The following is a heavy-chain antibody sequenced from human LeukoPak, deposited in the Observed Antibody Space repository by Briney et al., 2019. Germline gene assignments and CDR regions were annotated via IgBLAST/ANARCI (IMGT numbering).Heavy chain of an antibody. D-gene: IGHD3-10*01. V-gene: IGHV5-51*01. Sequence: GESLKISCKTSGYSFTNHWIDWLRQMPGKGLEWMGIIYPGDSDTRYSPSFQGQVTISADKSITTAYLQWSSLKASDTAMYYCARRDAGPGSYYNRPLGNWGQGTLVTVSS. CDR1: GYSFTNHW. J-gene: IGHJ4*02. CDR3: ARRDAGPGSYYNRPLGN. CDR2: IYPGDSDT.